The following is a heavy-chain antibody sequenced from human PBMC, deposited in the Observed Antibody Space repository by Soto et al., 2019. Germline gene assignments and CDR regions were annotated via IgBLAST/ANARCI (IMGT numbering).Heavy chain of an antibody. Sequence: QVQLVQSGAEVKKPGSSVKVSCKASGGTFSSYAISWVRQAPGQGLEWMGGIIPIFGTANYAQKFQGRVTXTXDXXTSTGYRELSSLRSEDTAVYYCATQYGDHETNFDYWGQGTLVTVSS. J-gene: IGHJ4*02. CDR2: IIPIFGTA. CDR3: ATQYGDHETNFDY. V-gene: IGHV1-69*05. D-gene: IGHD4-17*01. CDR1: GGTFSSYA.